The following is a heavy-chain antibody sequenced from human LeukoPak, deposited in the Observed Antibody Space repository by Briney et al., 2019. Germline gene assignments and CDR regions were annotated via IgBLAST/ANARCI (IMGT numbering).Heavy chain of an antibody. CDR3: ARDPQSTVTTPSGSYFDY. V-gene: IGHV3-30*04. Sequence: GRSLRLSCAASGFTFSSYAMHWVRQAPGKGLEWVAVISYDGSNKYYADSVKGRFTISRDNSKNTLYLQMNSLRAEDTAVYYCARDPQSTVTTPSGSYFDYWGQGTLVTVSS. D-gene: IGHD4-17*01. CDR2: ISYDGSNK. CDR1: GFTFSSYA. J-gene: IGHJ4*02.